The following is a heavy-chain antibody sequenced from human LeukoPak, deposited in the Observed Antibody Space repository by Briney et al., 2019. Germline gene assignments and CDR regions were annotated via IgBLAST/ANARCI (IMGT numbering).Heavy chain of an antibody. Sequence: PGRSLRLSCAASGFTFSNYWMHWVRQAPGKGLVWVSRIHNDGTSTNYADSVKGRFTISRDNAKNTLYLQMNSLRAEDTAVYYCATLRGFPPLGSWGQGTLVTVSS. D-gene: IGHD3-16*01. CDR2: IHNDGTST. V-gene: IGHV3-74*01. CDR1: GFTFSNYW. CDR3: ATLRGFPPLGS. J-gene: IGHJ5*02.